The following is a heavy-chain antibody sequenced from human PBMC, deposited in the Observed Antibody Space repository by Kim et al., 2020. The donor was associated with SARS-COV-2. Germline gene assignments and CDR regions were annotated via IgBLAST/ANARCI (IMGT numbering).Heavy chain of an antibody. V-gene: IGHV4-34*01. Sequence: SETLSLTCAVYVGSFSGYHWSWIRQPPGKGLEWIGQINHSGSTNYNPSLKSRVTISVDTSKNQFSLKVNSVTAADTAVYYCARGPAIVATSFRYFDLWGRGALVTVSP. D-gene: IGHD5-12*01. J-gene: IGHJ2*01. CDR3: ARGPAIVATSFRYFDL. CDR1: VGSFSGYH. CDR2: INHSGST.